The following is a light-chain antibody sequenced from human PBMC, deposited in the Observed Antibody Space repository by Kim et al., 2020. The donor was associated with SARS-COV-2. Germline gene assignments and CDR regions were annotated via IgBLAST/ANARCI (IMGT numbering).Light chain of an antibody. Sequence: SVCPGQTGRITCSGDVQEKRYARGFQQEPGQGPVLVVYKDRERTSGIPERFCGSSSGNTVTLTISGAQVEDEAGYYCYSAADILWVFGGGTKLTVL. CDR3: YSAADILWV. V-gene: IGLV3-27*01. CDR1: VQEKRY. CDR2: KDR. J-gene: IGLJ3*02.